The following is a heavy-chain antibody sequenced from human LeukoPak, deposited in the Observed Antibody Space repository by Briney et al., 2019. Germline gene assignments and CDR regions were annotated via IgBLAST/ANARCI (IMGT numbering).Heavy chain of an antibody. J-gene: IGHJ4*02. V-gene: IGHV3-30-3*01. Sequence: GRSLRLSCAASGFTFSSYAMHWVRQAPGKGLEWVAVISYDGSNKYYADSVKGRFTISRDNSKNTLYLQMNSLRAEDTAVYYCATGGDYDILTGSSFDYWGQGTLVTVSS. CDR1: GFTFSSYA. CDR3: ATGGDYDILTGSSFDY. CDR2: ISYDGSNK. D-gene: IGHD3-9*01.